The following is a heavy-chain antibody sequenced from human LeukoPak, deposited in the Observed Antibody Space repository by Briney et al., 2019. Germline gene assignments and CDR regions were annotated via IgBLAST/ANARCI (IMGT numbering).Heavy chain of an antibody. Sequence: ASVKVSCKASGGTFSSCAISWVRQAPGQGLEWMGGIIPIFGTANYAQKFQGRVTITADESTSTAYMELSSLRSEDTAVYYCASTSTPRYCSSTSCYDSYYYYYYGMDVWGQGTTVTVSS. CDR1: GGTFSSCA. V-gene: IGHV1-69*13. CDR2: IIPIFGTA. D-gene: IGHD2-2*01. J-gene: IGHJ6*02. CDR3: ASTSTPRYCSSTSCYDSYYYYYYGMDV.